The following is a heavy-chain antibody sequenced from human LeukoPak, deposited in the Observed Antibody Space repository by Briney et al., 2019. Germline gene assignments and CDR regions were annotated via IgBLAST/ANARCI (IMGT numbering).Heavy chain of an antibody. Sequence: GASVSVSCRASGYTFTGYYMHWVRQAPGQGLEWMGWINPNSGGTNYAQKFQGRVTMTRDTSISTAYMELSRLRSDDTAVYYCARVPDDPYYPQTKNWFDPWGQGTLGTVSS. D-gene: IGHD2-21*01. V-gene: IGHV1-2*02. CDR2: INPNSGGT. CDR3: ARVPDDPYYPQTKNWFDP. J-gene: IGHJ5*02. CDR1: GYTFTGYY.